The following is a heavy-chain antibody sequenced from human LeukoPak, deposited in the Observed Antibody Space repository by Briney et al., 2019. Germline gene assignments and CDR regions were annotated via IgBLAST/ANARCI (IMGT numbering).Heavy chain of an antibody. CDR1: GGSISSYY. Sequence: SETLSLTCTVSGGSISSYYWSWIRQPPGKGLEWIGFIYDSGSTNYNPSLKSRVTISVDTSKNQFSLKLSSVTAADTAVYYCAREIVGATDYWGQGTLVTVSS. D-gene: IGHD1-26*01. CDR2: IYDSGST. CDR3: AREIVGATDY. V-gene: IGHV4-59*01. J-gene: IGHJ4*02.